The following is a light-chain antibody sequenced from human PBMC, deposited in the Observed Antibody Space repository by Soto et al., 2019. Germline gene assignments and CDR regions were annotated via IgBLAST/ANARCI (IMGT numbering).Light chain of an antibody. Sequence: IQLTQSPSFLSASVGDRVTVTCRASQDISSYLAWYQQKPGKAPKLLIHTASTLQSGVPSRFSGSGSGAEFTLTISSLQPEDFATYYCQQRHSYPITFGQGTRLEIK. CDR1: QDISSY. CDR2: TAS. V-gene: IGKV1-9*01. CDR3: QQRHSYPIT. J-gene: IGKJ5*01.